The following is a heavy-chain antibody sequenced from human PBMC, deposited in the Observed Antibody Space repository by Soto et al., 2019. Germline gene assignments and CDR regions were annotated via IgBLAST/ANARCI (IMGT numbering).Heavy chain of an antibody. J-gene: IGHJ4*02. Sequence: EVQLLDSGGGLVQPGGSLRLSCAASGFTFSNYAMTWVRQGPGEGLGWVSGISGSGGRSYYADSGKGRFTISRDNSKSTLYLQMNSLRAEDTAVYYCAKAYFVWSSEQPYYFDYWGQGTLVTVSS. CDR1: GFTFSNYA. CDR3: AKAYFVWSSEQPYYFDY. V-gene: IGHV3-23*01. CDR2: ISGSGGRS. D-gene: IGHD3-16*01.